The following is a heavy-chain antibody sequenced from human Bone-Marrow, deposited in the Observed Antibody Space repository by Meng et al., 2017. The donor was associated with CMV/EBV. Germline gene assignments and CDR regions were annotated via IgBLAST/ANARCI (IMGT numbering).Heavy chain of an antibody. Sequence: SVKVSCKASGGTFSSYAISWVRQAPGQGLEWMGGIIPILGIANYAQKFQGRVTITADKSTSTAYMELSSLRSEDTAVYYCASSSLLWFGESPHYYYGMDVWGQGTTDTVSS. V-gene: IGHV1-69*10. CDR2: IIPILGIA. D-gene: IGHD3-10*01. CDR3: ASSSLLWFGESPHYYYGMDV. CDR1: GGTFSSYA. J-gene: IGHJ6*02.